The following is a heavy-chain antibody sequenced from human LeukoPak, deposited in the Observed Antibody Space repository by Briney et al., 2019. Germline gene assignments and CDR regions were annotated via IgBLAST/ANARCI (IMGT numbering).Heavy chain of an antibody. Sequence: GGSLRLSCAASGFTFSSYSMNWVRQAPGKGLEWVSSIRSSSSYIYYADSVKGRFTISRDNAKNSLYLQMNSLRAEDTAVYYCASPGAPTGFDYWGQGTLVTVSS. J-gene: IGHJ4*02. V-gene: IGHV3-21*01. CDR3: ASPGAPTGFDY. CDR1: GFTFSSYS. D-gene: IGHD1-14*01. CDR2: IRSSSSYI.